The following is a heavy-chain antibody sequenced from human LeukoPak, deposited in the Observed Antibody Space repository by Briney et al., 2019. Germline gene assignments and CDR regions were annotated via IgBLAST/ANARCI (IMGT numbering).Heavy chain of an antibody. CDR3: AKESMQWLVQRWFDP. CDR2: IRYDGSNE. D-gene: IGHD6-19*01. J-gene: IGHJ5*02. V-gene: IGHV3-30*02. Sequence: GGSLRLSCAASGFTFSNYGMHWVRQAPGKGLEWVAFIRYDGSNEYYADSVKGRFTISRDNSKNTLYLQMNSLRAEDTAVYYCAKESMQWLVQRWFDPWGQGTLVTVSS. CDR1: GFTFSNYG.